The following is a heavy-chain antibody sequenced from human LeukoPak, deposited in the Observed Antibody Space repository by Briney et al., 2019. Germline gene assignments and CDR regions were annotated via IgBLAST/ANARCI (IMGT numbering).Heavy chain of an antibody. CDR1: GGSLNTPNYY. J-gene: IGHJ4*02. V-gene: IGHV4-39*07. D-gene: IGHD4-11*01. CDR2: IFYSGGT. Sequence: SETLSLTCTVSGGSLNTPNYYWGWIRQTPGKGLEWIGNIFYSGGTYYSPSLTSRVTISLDTSRNQFSLRLNSVTAADTAVYYCARGRRYSNYGYWGQGTLVTVSS. CDR3: ARGRRYSNYGY.